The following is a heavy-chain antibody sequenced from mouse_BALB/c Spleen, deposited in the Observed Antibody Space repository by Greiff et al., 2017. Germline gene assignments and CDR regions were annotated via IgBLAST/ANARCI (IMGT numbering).Heavy chain of an antibody. Sequence: VKLMESGPGLVAPSQSLSITCTVSGFSLTSYDISWIRQPPGKGLEWLGVIWTGGGTNYNSAFMSRLSISKDNSKSQVFLKMNSLQTDDTAIYYCVREKPYAMDYWGQGTSVTVSS. J-gene: IGHJ4*01. V-gene: IGHV2-9-2*01. CDR3: VREKPYAMDY. CDR2: IWTGGGT. D-gene: IGHD6-1*01. CDR1: GFSLTSYD.